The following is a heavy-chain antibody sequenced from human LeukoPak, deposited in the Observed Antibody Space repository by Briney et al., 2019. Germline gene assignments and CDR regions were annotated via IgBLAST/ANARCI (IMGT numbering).Heavy chain of an antibody. CDR3: AKDRGWLVQEYYFDY. CDR2: ISGSGSST. V-gene: IGHV3-23*01. J-gene: IGHJ4*02. Sequence: GGSLRLSCAASGFTFSSYAMSWVRQAPGKGLEWVSAISGSGSSTYYADSVKGRFTISRDNSKNTLYPQMNSLRVEDTAVYYCAKDRGWLVQEYYFDYWGQGTLVTVSS. CDR1: GFTFSSYA. D-gene: IGHD6-19*01.